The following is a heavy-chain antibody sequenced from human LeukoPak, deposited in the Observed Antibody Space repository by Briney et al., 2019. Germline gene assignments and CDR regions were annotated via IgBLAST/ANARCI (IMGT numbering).Heavy chain of an antibody. D-gene: IGHD5-18*01. V-gene: IGHV4-38-2*02. J-gene: IGHJ5*02. CDR3: ARATAMVTKIDP. CDR1: GYSISSGYY. Sequence: PSETLSLTCTVSGYSISSGYYWGWIRQPPGKGLEWIGSIYHSGSTYYNPSLKSRVTISVDTSKNQFSLKLSSVTAADTAVYYCARATAMVTKIDPWGQGTLVTVSS. CDR2: IYHSGST.